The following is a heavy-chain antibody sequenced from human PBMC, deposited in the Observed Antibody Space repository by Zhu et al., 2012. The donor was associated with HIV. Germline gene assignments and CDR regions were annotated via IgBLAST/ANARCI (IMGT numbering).Heavy chain of an antibody. D-gene: IGHD2-21*02. CDR2: ISGSGGRA. CDR1: GFTSSAYS. J-gene: IGHJ3*01. V-gene: IGHV3-23*01. CDR3: AKALHLVVESALPRDAFDV. Sequence: EVRLLESGGDLVQPGGSLRLSCAASGFTSSAYSMSWVRQAPGKGLEWVSIISGSGGRADYADSVEGRFTISRDNSNNILYLQMNDLRAEDTALYYCAKALHLVVESALPRDAFDVWGQGTVVTVSS.